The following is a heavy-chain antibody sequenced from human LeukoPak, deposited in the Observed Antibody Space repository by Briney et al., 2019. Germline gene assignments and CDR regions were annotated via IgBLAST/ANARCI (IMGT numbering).Heavy chain of an antibody. CDR2: IFTSGST. CDR3: ASSYDKRGFHAFDV. J-gene: IGHJ3*01. CDR1: GGSISSGSYC. V-gene: IGHV4-61*02. D-gene: IGHD3-22*01. Sequence: SLSPTSTVSGGSISSGSYCWIWIRQPAGKGLEWIGRIFTSGSTNYNPSLRSRVTISVDTSKHQLSLKLSSVTAADTAVYYCASSYDKRGFHAFDVWGQGTTVTVSS.